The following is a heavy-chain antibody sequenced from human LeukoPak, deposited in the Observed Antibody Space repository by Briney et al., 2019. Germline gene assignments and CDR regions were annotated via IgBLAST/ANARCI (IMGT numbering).Heavy chain of an antibody. CDR2: INHSGST. J-gene: IGHJ5*02. CDR1: GGSFSGYY. Sequence: NPSETLSLTCAVYGGSFSGYYWSWIRQPPGKGLEWIGEINHSGSTNYNPSLKSRVTISVDTSKNQFSLKLSSVTAADTAVYYCARHLPYLRYCSSTSCHKGSVWFDPWGQGTLVTVSS. CDR3: ARHLPYLRYCSSTSCHKGSVWFDP. V-gene: IGHV4-34*01. D-gene: IGHD2-2*01.